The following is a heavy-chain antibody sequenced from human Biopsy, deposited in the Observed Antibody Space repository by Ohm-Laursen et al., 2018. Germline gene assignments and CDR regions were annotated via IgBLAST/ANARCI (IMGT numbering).Heavy chain of an antibody. CDR2: IWYDGTDK. J-gene: IGHJ6*03. V-gene: IGHV3-33*01. CDR1: GFTFSGYG. D-gene: IGHD3-10*01. CDR3: ARDRYYGSENYFSHYNMDV. Sequence: SLRLSCAAFGFTFSGYGMHWVRQAPGKGLEWVAVIWYDGTDKFYADSVKGRFTISRDNSKNTLYLHMNSLRAADTAVYYCARDRYYGSENYFSHYNMDVWGQGTTVTVSS.